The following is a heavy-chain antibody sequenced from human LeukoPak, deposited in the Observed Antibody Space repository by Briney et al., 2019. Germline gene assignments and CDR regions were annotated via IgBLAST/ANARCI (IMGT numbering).Heavy chain of an antibody. V-gene: IGHV3-74*01. D-gene: IGHD2-21*01. J-gene: IGHJ4*02. CDR3: AREGTYSDGPDY. Sequence: PGGSLRLSCAASGFTFSSHWMHWVRQAPGKGLVWVSCINSDGTSTTYADSVKGRFTISRDNAKNTLYLQMNSLRVEDTAVFQCAREGTYSDGPDYWGQGTLVTVSS. CDR1: GFTFSSHW. CDR2: INSDGTST.